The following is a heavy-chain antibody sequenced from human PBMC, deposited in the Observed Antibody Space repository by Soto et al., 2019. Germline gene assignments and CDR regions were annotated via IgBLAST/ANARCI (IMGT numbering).Heavy chain of an antibody. V-gene: IGHV3-23*01. CDR1: GVTFSSYA. J-gene: IGHJ6*02. CDR3: ARYIPGVRYYGMDV. D-gene: IGHD2-2*01. CDR2: IGESGTPT. Sequence: EVQLLESGGGLVQPGGSLRVSCAASGVTFSSYAMKWVRQALGKGLEWVSLIGESGTPTYYADSVKGRFTISRDNSGNTLFLEMYSLRAEDTAVYYCARYIPGVRYYGMDVWGLGTTVTVSS.